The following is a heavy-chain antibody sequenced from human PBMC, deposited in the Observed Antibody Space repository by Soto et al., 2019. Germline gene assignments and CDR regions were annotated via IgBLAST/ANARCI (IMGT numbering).Heavy chain of an antibody. CDR3: ATSNWFDP. V-gene: IGHV4-39*02. J-gene: IGHJ5*02. CDR1: GGSISSSSYH. Sequence: QLQLQESGPGLVKPSETLSLTCTVSGGSISSSSYHWGWIRQPPGKGLEWIGSIYYSGSTYYNPSLKSRVTISVDTSKNHFSLKLSSLTAADTAVYYCATSNWFDPWGQGTLVTVSS. CDR2: IYYSGST.